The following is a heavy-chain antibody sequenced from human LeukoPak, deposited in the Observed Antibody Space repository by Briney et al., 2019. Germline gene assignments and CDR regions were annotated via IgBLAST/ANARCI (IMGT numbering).Heavy chain of an antibody. CDR2: IIPIFGTA. V-gene: IGHV1-69*05. J-gene: IGHJ5*02. CDR3: ARGCTSCFWFDP. CDR1: GGTFSSYA. D-gene: IGHD2-2*01. Sequence: ASVKVSCKASGGTFSSYANSWVRQAPGQGLEWMGRIIPIFGTANYAQKFQGRVTITTDESTSTAYMELSSLRSEDTAVYYCARGCTSCFWFDPWGQGTLVTVSS.